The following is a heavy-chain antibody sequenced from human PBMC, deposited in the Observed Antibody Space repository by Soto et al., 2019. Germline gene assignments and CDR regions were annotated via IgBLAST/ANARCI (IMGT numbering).Heavy chain of an antibody. Sequence: QVQLVQSGAEVKKPGASVKVSCKASGYTFTSYGISWVRQAPGQGLEWMGWISAYNGNTNYAQKLQGRVTMTTDTSTITAYMELRSLRSDDTAVYYCARDPPSYCGGDCYSPGFYYYGMDVWGQGTTVTVSS. D-gene: IGHD2-21*02. CDR1: GYTFTSYG. CDR2: ISAYNGNT. V-gene: IGHV1-18*01. J-gene: IGHJ6*02. CDR3: ARDPPSYCGGDCYSPGFYYYGMDV.